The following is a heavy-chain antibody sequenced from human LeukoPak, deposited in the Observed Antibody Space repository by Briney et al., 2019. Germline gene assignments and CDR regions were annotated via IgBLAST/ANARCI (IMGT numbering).Heavy chain of an antibody. CDR3: ARTYDSSGYYYAFDY. J-gene: IGHJ4*02. D-gene: IGHD3-22*01. Sequence: SETLSLTCAVYGGSFSGYYWSWIRQPPGKGLEWIGEINHSGSTNYNPSLKSRVTISVDTSKNQFSLKLSSVTAADTAVYYCARTYDSSGYYYAFDYWGQGTLATVSS. V-gene: IGHV4-34*01. CDR2: INHSGST. CDR1: GGSFSGYY.